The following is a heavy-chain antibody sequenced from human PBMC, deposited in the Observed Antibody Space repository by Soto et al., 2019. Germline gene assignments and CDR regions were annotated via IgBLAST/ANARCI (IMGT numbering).Heavy chain of an antibody. V-gene: IGHV3-23*01. J-gene: IGHJ3*02. Sequence: EVQLLESGGGLVQPGGSLRLSCAASGFTFSSYAMSWVRQAPGKGLEWVSAISGSGGSTYYADSVKGRFTISRDNSRNTLYLQMNSLRAEDTAVYYCAKAHIVVVAAAIWQDAFDIWGQGTMVTVSS. CDR1: GFTFSSYA. CDR2: ISGSGGST. CDR3: AKAHIVVVAAAIWQDAFDI. D-gene: IGHD2-2*02.